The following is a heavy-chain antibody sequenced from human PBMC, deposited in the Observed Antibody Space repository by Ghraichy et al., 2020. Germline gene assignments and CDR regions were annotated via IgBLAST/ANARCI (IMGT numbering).Heavy chain of an antibody. D-gene: IGHD1-1*01. CDR3: AKDVGQLALFDC. V-gene: IGHV3-23*01. CDR2: INYNGANT. J-gene: IGHJ4*02. Sequence: EWVSTINYNGANTHYADSVEGRFTISRDNSKYTLFLDMNSLRPEDTAIYYCAKDVGQLALFDCWGQGSL.